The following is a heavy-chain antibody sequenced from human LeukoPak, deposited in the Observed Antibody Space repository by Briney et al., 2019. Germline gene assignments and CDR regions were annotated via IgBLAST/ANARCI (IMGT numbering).Heavy chain of an antibody. CDR2: INPNSGGT. D-gene: IGHD2-21*02. CDR1: GYTFTGYY. V-gene: IGHV1-2*02. Sequence: GASVKVSCKASGYTFTGYYMHWVRQAPGQGLEWMGWINPNSGGTNYAQKFQGRVTMTRDTSISTAYMELSRLRSDDTAVYYCARALTVVTRRFPGGYWGQGTLVTVSS. J-gene: IGHJ4*02. CDR3: ARALTVVTRRFPGGY.